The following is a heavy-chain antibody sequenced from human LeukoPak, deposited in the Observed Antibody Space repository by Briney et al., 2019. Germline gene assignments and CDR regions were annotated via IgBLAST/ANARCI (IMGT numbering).Heavy chain of an antibody. CDR3: ARGDIVVTTRAFDI. Sequence: PSETLSLTCAVYGGSFSGYYWSWIRQPPGKGLEWIGEINHSGSTNYNPSLKSRVTISVDTSKKQFSLKLSSVTAADTAVYYCARGDIVVTTRAFDIWGQGTMVTVSS. CDR1: GGSFSGYY. J-gene: IGHJ3*02. V-gene: IGHV4-34*01. CDR2: INHSGST. D-gene: IGHD2-15*01.